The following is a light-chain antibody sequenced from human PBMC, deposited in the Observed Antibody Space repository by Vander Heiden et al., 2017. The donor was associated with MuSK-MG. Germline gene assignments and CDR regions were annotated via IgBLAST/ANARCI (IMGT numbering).Light chain of an antibody. CDR1: GSTLGSHH. CDR2: RND. CDR3: AAWDDSLSGWV. J-gene: IGLJ3*02. V-gene: IGLV1-47*01. Sequence: QSVLTQPPSASGTPGQRATISCSGSGSTLGSHHVYWYQQFPGTAPTLPIYRNDQRPSGVPDRFSGSESGTSAAVGITGLRSDDGADYYCAAWDDSLSGWVFGGGTKLAVL.